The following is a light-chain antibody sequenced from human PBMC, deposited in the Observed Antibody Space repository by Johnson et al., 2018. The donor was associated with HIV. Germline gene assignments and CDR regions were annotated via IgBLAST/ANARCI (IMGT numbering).Light chain of an antibody. CDR3: GTWDNSLSTGGG. V-gene: IGLV1-51*02. CDR2: ENN. CDR1: SSNIGNNY. J-gene: IGLJ1*01. Sequence: QSVLTQPPSVSAAPGQKVTISCSGSSSNIGNNYVSWYQQLPGTAPKLLIYENNKRPSGIPDRFSGSKSGTSATLGITGLQTGDEADYYCGTWDNSLSTGGGFGTWTKVTVL.